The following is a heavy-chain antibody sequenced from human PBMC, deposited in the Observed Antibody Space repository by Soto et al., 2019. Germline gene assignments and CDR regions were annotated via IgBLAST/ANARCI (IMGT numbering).Heavy chain of an antibody. CDR2: ISYDGSNK. J-gene: IGHJ6*02. CDR1: GFTFISYA. CDR3: ARDWGYDILTGGMDV. V-gene: IGHV3-30-3*01. D-gene: IGHD3-9*01. Sequence: PGGSLRLSCAASGFTFISYAMHWVRQAPGKGLEWVAVISYDGSNKYYADSVKGRFTISRDNSKNTLYLQMNSLRAEDTAVYYCARDWGYDILTGGMDVWGQGTTVTVSS.